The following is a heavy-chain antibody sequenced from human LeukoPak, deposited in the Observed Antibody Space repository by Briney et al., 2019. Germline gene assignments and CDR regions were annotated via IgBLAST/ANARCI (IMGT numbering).Heavy chain of an antibody. V-gene: IGHV3-30*03. D-gene: IGHD3-10*02. CDR1: GFTFSTYG. CDR3: AGLGITMIGGV. CDR2: ISYDGNKK. J-gene: IGHJ6*04. Sequence: GGSLRLSCAASGFTFSTYGMYWVRQAPGKGLEWVAVISYDGNKKYYADSVKGRFTISRDNAKNSLYLQMNSLRAEDTAVYYCAGLGITMIGGVWGKGTTVTISS.